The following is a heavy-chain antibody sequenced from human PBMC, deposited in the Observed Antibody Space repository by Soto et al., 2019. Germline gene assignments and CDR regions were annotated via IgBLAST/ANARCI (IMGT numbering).Heavy chain of an antibody. V-gene: IGHV4-59*01. CDR2: IYYSGST. D-gene: IGHD2-15*01. CDR1: GGSISSYY. CDR3: ARATLDWYFDL. Sequence: QVQLQESSPGLVKPSETLSLTCTVSGGSISSYYWSWIRQPPGKGLEWIGYIYYSGSTNYNPSLTCRVTISVDTSKNQFSLKLSSVTAADTAVYYCARATLDWYFDLWGRGTLVTVSS. J-gene: IGHJ2*01.